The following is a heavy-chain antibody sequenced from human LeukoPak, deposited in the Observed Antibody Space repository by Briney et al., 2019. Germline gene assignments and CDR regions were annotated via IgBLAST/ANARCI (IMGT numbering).Heavy chain of an antibody. CDR1: GFTLSSSW. J-gene: IGHJ4*02. CDR2: LSPDGSNA. D-gene: IGHD6-13*01. Sequence: PGGSLRLSCAASGFTLSSSWMHWVRQAPGKGLVCVSRLSPDGSNAIFADSVKGRFTISRDNAKNTLFLQMNSLSAEDTAVYYCARGPPSWYGLDSWGQGTLVTVSS. CDR3: ARGPPSWYGLDS. V-gene: IGHV3-74*01.